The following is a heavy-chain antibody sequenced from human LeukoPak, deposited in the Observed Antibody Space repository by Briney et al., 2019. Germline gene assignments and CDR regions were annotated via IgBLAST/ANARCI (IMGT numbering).Heavy chain of an antibody. CDR3: ARDPGPDYYDSSGYYSLNAFDI. CDR1: GGSISSYY. CDR2: IYYSGST. D-gene: IGHD3-22*01. Sequence: PSETLSLTCTVSGGSISSYYWSWIRQPPGKGLEWIGYIYYSGSTNYNPSLKSRATISVDTSKNQFSLKLSSVTAADTAVYYCARDPGPDYYDSSGYYSLNAFDIWGQGTMVTVSS. J-gene: IGHJ3*02. V-gene: IGHV4-59*01.